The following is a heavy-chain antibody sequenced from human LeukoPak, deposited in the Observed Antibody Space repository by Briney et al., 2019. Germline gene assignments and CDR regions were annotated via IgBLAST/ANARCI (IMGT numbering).Heavy chain of an antibody. D-gene: IGHD5-18*01. CDR1: GGTFSSYA. J-gene: IGHJ4*02. CDR3: ARVRSKDHVDTAMVLPDY. Sequence: SVKVSCKASGGTFSSYAISWVRQAPGQGLEWMGRIIPILGIANYAQKFQGRVTITADKSTSTAYMELSSLRSEDTAVYYCARVRSKDHVDTAMVLPDYWGQGTLVTVSS. CDR2: IIPILGIA. V-gene: IGHV1-69*04.